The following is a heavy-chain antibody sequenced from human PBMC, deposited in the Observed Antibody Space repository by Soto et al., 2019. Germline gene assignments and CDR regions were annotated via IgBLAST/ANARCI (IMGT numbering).Heavy chain of an antibody. D-gene: IGHD1-26*01. Sequence: PAGSLRLSCAASGFTFSNYWIHWVRQVPGEGLVWVSSINNDGSRTWYADSVRGRIAMSRDNARNLVSLQMNSLRAEDTAVYYCGTTFEYWGQGALVTVSS. V-gene: IGHV3-74*01. CDR1: GFTFSNYW. J-gene: IGHJ4*02. CDR3: GTTFEY. CDR2: INNDGSRT.